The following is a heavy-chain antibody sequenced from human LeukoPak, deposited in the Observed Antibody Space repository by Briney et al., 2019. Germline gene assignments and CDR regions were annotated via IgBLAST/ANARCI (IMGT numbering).Heavy chain of an antibody. Sequence: GGSLRLSCVASGFAFSNAWMRWVRQAPGKGLEWVGRIKSKTDGGTTDYAAPVKGRFTISRGDSKNTLYLQMNSLKTEDTAVYYCSTAMFRGVWPDYWGQGTLVTVSS. CDR2: IKSKTDGGTT. CDR3: STAMFRGVWPDY. J-gene: IGHJ4*02. V-gene: IGHV3-15*01. D-gene: IGHD3-10*01. CDR1: GFAFSNAW.